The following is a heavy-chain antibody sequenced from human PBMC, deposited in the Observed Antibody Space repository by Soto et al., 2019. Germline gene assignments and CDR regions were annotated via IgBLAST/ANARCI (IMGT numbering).Heavy chain of an antibody. V-gene: IGHV3-21*01. CDR1: GFPFSSYS. CDR3: ARDRSTVLAAFDI. Sequence: GGSMRLSCAASGFPFSSYSMNWVRQAPGKGLEWVSSISSSSSYIYYADSVKGRFTISRDNAKNSLYLQMNSLRAEDTAVYYCARDRSTVLAAFDIWGQGTMVTVSS. J-gene: IGHJ3*02. D-gene: IGHD4-17*01. CDR2: ISSSSSYI.